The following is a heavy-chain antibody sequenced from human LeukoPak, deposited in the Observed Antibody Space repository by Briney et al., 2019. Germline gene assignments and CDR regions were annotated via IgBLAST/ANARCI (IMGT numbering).Heavy chain of an antibody. Sequence: PGGSLRLSCAASGLTVGGIYMSWVRQAPGKGLEWVSVIYSGGTTYYADSVRGRFTISRDNSKNMLYLQMNSLRAEDTAVYYCARGIPAGNFFDAWGQGALVTVSS. V-gene: IGHV3-53*01. J-gene: IGHJ5*02. CDR1: GLTVGGIY. CDR2: IYSGGTT. CDR3: ARGIPAGNFFDA.